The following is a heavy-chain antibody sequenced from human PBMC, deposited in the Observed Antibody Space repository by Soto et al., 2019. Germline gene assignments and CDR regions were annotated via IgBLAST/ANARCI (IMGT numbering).Heavy chain of an antibody. CDR2: ISYDGSNK. V-gene: IGHV3-30*18. J-gene: IGHJ5*02. CDR1: GFTFSSYG. D-gene: IGHD3-10*01. Sequence: QVQLVESGGGVVRPGRSLRLSCAASGFTFSSYGMHWVRQAPGKGLEWVAVISYDGSNKYYADSVKGRFTISRDNSKNTLYLQMNSLRAEDTAVYYCAKWVQLANNWFDPWGQGTLVTVSS. CDR3: AKWVQLANNWFDP.